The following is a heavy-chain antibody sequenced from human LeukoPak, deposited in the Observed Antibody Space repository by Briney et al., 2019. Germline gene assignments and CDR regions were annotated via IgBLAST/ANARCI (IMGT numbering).Heavy chain of an antibody. J-gene: IGHJ4*02. CDR3: ARGGGYYYFDY. V-gene: IGHV3-30-3*01. D-gene: IGHD3-22*01. Sequence: GGSLRLSCAASDFTFSSYSLNWVRQAPGKGLEWVALVSYDGSNKYYADSVKGRFTISRDNSKNTLCLQMNSLRTEDTAIYYCARGGGYYYFDYWGQGTLITVSS. CDR2: VSYDGSNK. CDR1: DFTFSSYS.